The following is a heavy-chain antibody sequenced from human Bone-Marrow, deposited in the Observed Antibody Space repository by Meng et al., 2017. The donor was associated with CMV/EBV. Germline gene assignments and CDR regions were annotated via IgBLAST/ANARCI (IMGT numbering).Heavy chain of an antibody. Sequence: SLKISCAASGFTFDDYAMHWVRQAPGKGLEWVSGISWNSGSIGYADSVKGRFTISRDNAKNSLYLQMNSLRAEDMALYYCAKGKGPSYDYYGMEVWGQGTTVTVSS. CDR2: ISWNSGSI. J-gene: IGHJ6*02. CDR3: AKGKGPSYDYYGMEV. CDR1: GFTFDDYA. V-gene: IGHV3-9*03.